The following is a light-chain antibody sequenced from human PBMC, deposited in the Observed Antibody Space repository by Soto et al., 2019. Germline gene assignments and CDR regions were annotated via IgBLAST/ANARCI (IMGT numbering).Light chain of an antibody. CDR2: LGC. CDR1: QSLLHRNGNTL. Sequence: DIVLTQSPLALTVTPGQSASISCTASQSLLHRNGNTLLDWYLQKPGQSPQLLIYLGCNRASGVPDRFSGSGSGTDFTLNISRVEAEDVGVYYCMQALQTPPFTFGPGTKVDI. J-gene: IGKJ3*01. V-gene: IGKV2-28*01. CDR3: MQALQTPPFT.